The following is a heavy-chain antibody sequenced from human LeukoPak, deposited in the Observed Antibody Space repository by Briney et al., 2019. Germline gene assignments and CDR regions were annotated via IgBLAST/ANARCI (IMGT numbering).Heavy chain of an antibody. D-gene: IGHD3-22*01. CDR3: ARVRGYSFDSSGFSLDY. V-gene: IGHV1-69*04. CDR2: IIPIFGIA. Sequence: ASVKVSCKASGGTFSSYAISWVRQAPGQGLEWMGRIIPIFGIANYAQKFQGRVTITADKSTSTAYMELSSLRSEDTAVYYCARVRGYSFDSSGFSLDYWGQGPLVTVSS. CDR1: GGTFSSYA. J-gene: IGHJ4*02.